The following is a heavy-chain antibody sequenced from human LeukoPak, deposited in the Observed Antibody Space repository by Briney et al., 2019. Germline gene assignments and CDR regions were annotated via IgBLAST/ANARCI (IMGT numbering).Heavy chain of an antibody. J-gene: IGHJ4*02. CDR1: GYTFTSYA. CDR2: INTNTGNP. Sequence: GASVKVSCKASGYTFTSYAMNWVRQAPGRGLEWMGWINTNTGNPTYAQGFTGRFVFSLDTSVSTAYLQISSLKAEDTAVYYCAREGRDTAMALGFDYWGQGTLVTVSS. V-gene: IGHV7-4-1*02. CDR3: AREGRDTAMALGFDY. D-gene: IGHD5-18*01.